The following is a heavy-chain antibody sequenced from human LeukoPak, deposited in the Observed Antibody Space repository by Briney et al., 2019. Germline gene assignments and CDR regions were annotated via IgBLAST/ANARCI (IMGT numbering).Heavy chain of an antibody. J-gene: IGHJ5*02. D-gene: IGHD2-15*01. Sequence: SETLSLTCTVSGGSISSYYWSWIRQPPGQGLEWIGYIYYSGSTKYNPSLTSRVTISVDTSKNQFSLKLSSVTAADTAVYYCARGGSHCSGGSCYSLDWFDPWGQGTLVTVSS. V-gene: IGHV4-59*01. CDR2: IYYSGST. CDR3: ARGGSHCSGGSCYSLDWFDP. CDR1: GGSISSYY.